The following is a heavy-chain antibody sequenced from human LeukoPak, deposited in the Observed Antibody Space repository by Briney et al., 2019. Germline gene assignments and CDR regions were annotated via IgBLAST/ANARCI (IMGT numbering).Heavy chain of an antibody. V-gene: IGHV3-23*01. Sequence: GGSLRLSCAASGFTFSSYAMSWVRQAPGKGLEWVSAISGSGGSTYYADSVKGRFTISRDNSKNTLYLQMNSLRAEDTAVYYCAEVQITSTVTYYYGMDVWGQGTTVTVSS. CDR1: GFTFSSYA. D-gene: IGHD4-17*01. CDR3: AEVQITSTVTYYYGMDV. J-gene: IGHJ6*02. CDR2: ISGSGGST.